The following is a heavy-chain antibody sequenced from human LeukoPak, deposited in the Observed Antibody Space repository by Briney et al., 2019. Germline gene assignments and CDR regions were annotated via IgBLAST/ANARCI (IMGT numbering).Heavy chain of an antibody. V-gene: IGHV1-3*03. J-gene: IGHJ4*02. CDR3: ARERSGLTYYYASSGYYFDY. D-gene: IGHD3-22*01. CDR1: GYTFTSYA. Sequence: ASVKVSCKASGYTFTSYARHWVGQAPGQRRDWMGWINAGKGNTKYSQEFQGRVTITRDTSASTVYMELSSLRSEDMAVYYCARERSGLTYYYASSGYYFDYWGQGTLVTVSS. CDR2: INAGKGNT.